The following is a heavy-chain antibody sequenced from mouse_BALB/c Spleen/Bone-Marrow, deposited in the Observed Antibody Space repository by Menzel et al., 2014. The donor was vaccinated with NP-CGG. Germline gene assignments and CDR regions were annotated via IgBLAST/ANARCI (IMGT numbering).Heavy chain of an antibody. D-gene: IGHD2-1*01. CDR1: GFTFTDYY. CDR2: IRNKANGYTT. Sequence: EVKVEESGGGLVQPGGSLRLSCATSGFTFTDYYMSWVRQPPGKALEWLGFIRNKANGYTTEYSASVKGRFTISRDNSQSILYLQMNTLRAEDSATYYCARDYGNYVRFAYGGQGTLVTVSA. CDR3: ARDYGNYVRFAY. V-gene: IGHV7-3*02. J-gene: IGHJ3*01.